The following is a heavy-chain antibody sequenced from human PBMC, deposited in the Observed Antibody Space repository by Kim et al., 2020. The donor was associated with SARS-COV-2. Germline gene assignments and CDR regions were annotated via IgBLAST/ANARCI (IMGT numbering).Heavy chain of an antibody. V-gene: IGHV4-39*01. Sequence: SETLSLTCTVSGASISGSNYYWAWFRQPPGRGLEWIGSIHYCGAIYSNPSFKPLVVLSVDKSKNQFSLNLNSVTSADAAVYFCARPRIAVSGAVDFWGQGTLVAISS. CDR2: IHYCGAI. D-gene: IGHD6-19*01. CDR1: GASISGSNYY. CDR3: ARPRIAVSGAVDF. J-gene: IGHJ4*02.